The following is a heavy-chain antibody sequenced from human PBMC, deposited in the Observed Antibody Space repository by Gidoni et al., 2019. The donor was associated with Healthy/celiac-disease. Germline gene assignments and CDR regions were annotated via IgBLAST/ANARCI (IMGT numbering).Heavy chain of an antibody. Sequence: QVQLVESGGGVVQPGRSLSLSCAASGFTFSSYAMHWVRQAPGKGLEWVAVISYDGSNKYYADSVKGRFTISRDNSKNTLYLQMNSLRAEDTAVYYCARDRREGWYPFLFDYWGQGTLVTVSS. D-gene: IGHD6-19*01. J-gene: IGHJ4*02. CDR2: ISYDGSNK. CDR3: ARDRREGWYPFLFDY. V-gene: IGHV3-30-3*01. CDR1: GFTFSSYA.